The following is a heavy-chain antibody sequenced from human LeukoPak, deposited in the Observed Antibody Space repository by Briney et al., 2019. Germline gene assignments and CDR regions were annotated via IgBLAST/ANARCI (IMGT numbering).Heavy chain of an antibody. Sequence: SETLSLTCTVSGYSISSGYYWGWIRQPPGKGLEWIGSIYHSGSTYCNPSLKSRVTISVDTSKNQFSLKLSSVTAADTAVHYCASEPYDFWSGYYSLFDYWGQGTLVTVSS. V-gene: IGHV4-38-2*02. CDR3: ASEPYDFWSGYYSLFDY. J-gene: IGHJ4*02. CDR1: GYSISSGYY. CDR2: IYHSGST. D-gene: IGHD3-3*01.